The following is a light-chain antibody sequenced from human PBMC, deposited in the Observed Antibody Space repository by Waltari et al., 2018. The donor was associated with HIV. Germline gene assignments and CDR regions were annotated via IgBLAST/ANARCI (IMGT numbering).Light chain of an antibody. CDR3: HQYFSDPFT. Sequence: DIQMTQFPSSLSASVGDRVSITCRATQDIGNSVSWYQQRRGKVPKLLVYGGYIRHRGVASRFTGSGSGTEYTLTISSLQPEDFATYYCHQYFSDPFTFGGGTKVEI. J-gene: IGKJ4*01. CDR2: GGY. CDR1: QDIGNS. V-gene: IGKV1-NL1*01.